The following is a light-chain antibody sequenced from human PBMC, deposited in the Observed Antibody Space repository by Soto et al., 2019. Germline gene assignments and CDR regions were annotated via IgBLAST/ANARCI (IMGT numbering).Light chain of an antibody. CDR1: QSISSW. CDR2: KAS. V-gene: IGKV1-5*03. CDR3: QQYNSYSPTT. J-gene: IGKJ1*01. Sequence: DIQMTQSPSTLSTSVGDRVTITCRASQSISSWLAWYQQKPGKAPKLLIYKASSLESVVPSRFSGSGSGTEFTLTISSLQPDDFATYYCQQYNSYSPTTFGQGTKV.